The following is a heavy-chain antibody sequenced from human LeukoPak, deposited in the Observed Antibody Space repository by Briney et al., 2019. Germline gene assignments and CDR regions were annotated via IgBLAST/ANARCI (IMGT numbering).Heavy chain of an antibody. J-gene: IGHJ6*04. Sequence: PSETLSLTCAVYGGSFSGYYWSWIRQPPGKGLEWIGEINHSGSTNYNPSLKSRVTISVDTSKNQFSLKLSSVTAADTAVYYCARDLVYYYGSGSYSRVDNGMDVWGKGTTVTVSS. D-gene: IGHD3-10*01. CDR3: ARDLVYYYGSGSYSRVDNGMDV. V-gene: IGHV4-34*01. CDR1: GGSFSGYY. CDR2: INHSGST.